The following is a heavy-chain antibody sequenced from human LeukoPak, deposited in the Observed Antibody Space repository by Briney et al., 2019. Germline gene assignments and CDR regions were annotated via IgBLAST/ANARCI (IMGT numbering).Heavy chain of an antibody. Sequence: ASVKVSCKASGYTFTSYYMHWVRHAPGQGLEWMGIINPSGGSTDYAQKFQGTVTMTRDTSTSTVYMELSSLRSEDTAVYYCARAVAANPHDAFDIWGQGTMVTVSS. D-gene: IGHD6-19*01. J-gene: IGHJ3*02. CDR2: INPSGGST. V-gene: IGHV1-46*01. CDR1: GYTFTSYY. CDR3: ARAVAANPHDAFDI.